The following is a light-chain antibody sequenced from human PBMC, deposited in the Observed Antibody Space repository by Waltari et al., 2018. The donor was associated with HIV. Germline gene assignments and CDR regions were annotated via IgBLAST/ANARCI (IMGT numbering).Light chain of an antibody. V-gene: IGLV1-36*01. CDR1: SSNVGNNA. CDR2: YDD. Sequence: QSVLTQPPSVSEAPRQRVTISCSGSSSNVGNNAVNWYQQLPGKAPKLLIYYDDLLPSGVSDRFSGSKCYTSASLAISGLQSEDEADYYCAAAWDDSLNGPVFGGGTKLTVL. J-gene: IGLJ2*01. CDR3: AAAWDDSLNGPV.